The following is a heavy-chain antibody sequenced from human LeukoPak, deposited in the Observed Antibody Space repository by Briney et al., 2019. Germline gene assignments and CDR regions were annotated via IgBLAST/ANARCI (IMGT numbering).Heavy chain of an antibody. CDR1: GYTFSSYG. CDR2: INIYNGNT. J-gene: IGHJ4*02. CDR3: ARCLMPTGTDY. D-gene: IGHD1-1*01. Sequence: ASVKISCKASGYTFSSYGISWVRQTPGQGLECMGWINIYNGNTNYAQKVQGRVTITRDTSTSTAYMELRGLRYDDTAVYYCARCLMPTGTDYWGQGTMVTVSS. V-gene: IGHV1-18*01.